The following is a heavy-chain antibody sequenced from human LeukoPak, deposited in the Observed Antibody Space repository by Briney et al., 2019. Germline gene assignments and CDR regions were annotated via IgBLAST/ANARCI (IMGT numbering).Heavy chain of an antibody. CDR1: GGSISSYY. CDR2: IYYSGST. J-gene: IGHJ5*02. CDR3: ARDRLQLQS. Sequence: SETLSLTCTVSGGSISSYYWSWIRQPPGKGLEWIGYIYYSGSTNYNPSLKSRVTISVDASKNQFSLKLSSVTAADTAVYYCARDRLQLQSWGQGTLVTVSS. V-gene: IGHV4-59*01. D-gene: IGHD1-1*01.